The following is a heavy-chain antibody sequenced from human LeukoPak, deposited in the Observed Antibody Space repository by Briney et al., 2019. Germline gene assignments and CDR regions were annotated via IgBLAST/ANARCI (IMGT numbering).Heavy chain of an antibody. J-gene: IGHJ4*02. Sequence: GASVKVSCKASGYPFTDYYMHWVRPAPGQGLEWMGWINPNSGGTNYAQKFRGRVTMTRDTSISTAYMELSRLRSDDTAVYYCARDRTPKDIVVVPAAMDLDYWGQGTLVTVSS. CDR1: GYPFTDYY. V-gene: IGHV1-2*02. D-gene: IGHD2-2*01. CDR3: ARDRTPKDIVVVPAAMDLDY. CDR2: INPNSGGT.